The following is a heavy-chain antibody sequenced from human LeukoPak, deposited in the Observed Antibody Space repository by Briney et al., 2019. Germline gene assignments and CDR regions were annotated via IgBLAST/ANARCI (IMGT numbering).Heavy chain of an antibody. J-gene: IGHJ4*02. V-gene: IGHV4-4*09. D-gene: IGHD5-24*01. CDR2: IYTSGST. CDR1: GGSISSYY. CDR3: ARNGPLQGKWLQFDY. Sequence: SETLSLTCTVSGGSISSYYWSWIRQPPGKGLEWIGYIYTSGSTNYNPSLKSRVTISVDTSKNQFSLKLSSVTAADTAVYYCARNGPLQGKWLQFDYWGQGTLVTASS.